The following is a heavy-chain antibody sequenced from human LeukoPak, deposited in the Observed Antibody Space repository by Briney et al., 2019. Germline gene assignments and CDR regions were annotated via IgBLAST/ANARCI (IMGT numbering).Heavy chain of an antibody. CDR2: MNPSSGNT. J-gene: IGHJ3*02. D-gene: IGHD5-18*01. CDR3: ATYTAIVAGDAFDI. Sequence: ASVKVSCKASGYTFTSYDINWVRQATGQGLEWMGWMNPSSGNTGYAQKFQGRVTMTRNTSISTAYMELSSLRSEDTAVYYCATYTAIVAGDAFDIWGQGTMVTVSS. CDR1: GYTFTSYD. V-gene: IGHV1-8*01.